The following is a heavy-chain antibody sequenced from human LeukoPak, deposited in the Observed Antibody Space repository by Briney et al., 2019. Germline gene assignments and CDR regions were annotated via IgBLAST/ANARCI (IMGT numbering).Heavy chain of an antibody. J-gene: IGHJ4*02. CDR2: ISYDGSSA. CDR1: GFSFSDYG. Sequence: GGSLRLSCVASGFSFSDYGIHWVRQAPGKGLEWVAVISYDGSSAYFADSVKGRFTISRDNSKNTLHLQMNSLRAEDTAMYFCAKDARYYYDPSGYLDYWGQGTLVTVSS. V-gene: IGHV3-30*18. D-gene: IGHD3-22*01. CDR3: AKDARYYYDPSGYLDY.